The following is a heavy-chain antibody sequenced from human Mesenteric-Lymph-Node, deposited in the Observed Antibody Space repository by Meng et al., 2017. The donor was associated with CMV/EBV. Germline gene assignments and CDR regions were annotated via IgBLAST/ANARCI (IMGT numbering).Heavy chain of an antibody. D-gene: IGHD3-3*02. J-gene: IGHJ4*02. CDR2: INPNSGDT. Sequence: ASVKVSCKTYGYRFIAFYIHWIRRAPGQGLQWMGWINPNSGDTKFAQDFQDRVTMTRDTSINTAYLELTRLRSEDSAVYYCARVGALAFPSDSWGQGTLVTVSS. V-gene: IGHV1-2*02. CDR3: ARVGALAFPSDS. CDR1: GYRFIAFY.